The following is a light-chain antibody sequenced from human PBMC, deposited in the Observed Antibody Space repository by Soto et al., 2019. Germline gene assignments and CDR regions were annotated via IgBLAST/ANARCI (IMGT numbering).Light chain of an antibody. CDR2: LGS. CDR3: QLYSRSPRQIT. Sequence: DIVMTQSPLSLPVTPREPASISGRSSQSLLHSNGYNYLDWYLQKPGQSPQLLIYLGSNRASGVPDRFSGSGSGTDCTLTISRLEPEDFAVYYCQLYSRSPRQITFGQGTRLEIK. V-gene: IGKV2-28*01. CDR1: QSLLHSNGYNY. J-gene: IGKJ5*01.